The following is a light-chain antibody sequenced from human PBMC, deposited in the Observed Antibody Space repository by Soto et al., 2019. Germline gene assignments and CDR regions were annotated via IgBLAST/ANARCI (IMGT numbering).Light chain of an antibody. Sequence: EIVMTKPLATLPVSHGERASLSCRASQSVSSNLAWYQQKPGQAPRRLIYDASNRATGIPARFSGSGSGTDFTLTISSLEPKEFAVYYCQQRSNWPITFGQGTRLEI. J-gene: IGKJ5*01. CDR3: QQRSNWPIT. CDR2: DAS. V-gene: IGKV3-11*01. CDR1: QSVSSN.